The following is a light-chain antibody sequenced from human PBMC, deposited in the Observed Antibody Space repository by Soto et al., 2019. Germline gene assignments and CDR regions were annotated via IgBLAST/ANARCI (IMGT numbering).Light chain of an antibody. J-gene: IGKJ4*01. CDR1: QSVRSSF. Sequence: EIVMTQSPATLSVSPGERATLSCRASQSVRSSFLAWYQQKPGQAPSLLIYGASTRATGIPARFSGSGSGTEFTLTINSLQSEDFEVYYCQQYSTWPLTFGGGTKVDIK. CDR3: QQYSTWPLT. CDR2: GAS. V-gene: IGKV3-15*01.